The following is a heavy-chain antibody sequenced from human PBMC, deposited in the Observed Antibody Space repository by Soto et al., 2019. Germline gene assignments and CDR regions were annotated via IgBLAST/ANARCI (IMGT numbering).Heavy chain of an antibody. J-gene: IGHJ6*02. CDR3: AKTASGSSWYYYYYGMDV. Sequence: GGSLRLSCAASGFTFDDYAMHWVRQAPGKGLEWVSLISGDGGSTYYADSVKGRFTISRDNSKNSLYLQMNSRRTEDPALYYCAKTASGSSWYYYYYGMDVWGQGTTVTVSS. D-gene: IGHD6-13*01. CDR2: ISGDGGST. V-gene: IGHV3-43*02. CDR1: GFTFDDYA.